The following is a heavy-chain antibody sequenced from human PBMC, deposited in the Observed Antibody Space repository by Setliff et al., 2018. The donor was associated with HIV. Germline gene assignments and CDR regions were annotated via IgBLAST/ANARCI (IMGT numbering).Heavy chain of an antibody. CDR3: ARTRGYTYGYIDS. Sequence: LSLTCTVSGDSTSSSSSYWGWIRQPPGKGLEWIGSIYYSGSTYYNPSLKSRVTISADTSKNQFSLKLNSVTAADTAVYYCARTRGYTYGYIDSWAQGTLVTVSS. D-gene: IGHD5-18*01. CDR2: IYYSGST. V-gene: IGHV4-39*01. CDR1: GDSTSSSSSY. J-gene: IGHJ4*02.